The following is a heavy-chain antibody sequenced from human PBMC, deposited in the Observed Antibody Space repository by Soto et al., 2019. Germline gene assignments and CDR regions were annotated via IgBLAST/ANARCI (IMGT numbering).Heavy chain of an antibody. Sequence: SETLSLTCTVSGGSISSYYWSWIRQPPGKGLEWIGNIYYSGSTNYNPSLKSRVTISVDTSKNQFSLKLSSVTAADTAVYYCARSSEYYFDYWGQGTLVTVSS. CDR1: GGSISSYY. CDR2: IYYSGST. CDR3: ARSSEYYFDY. D-gene: IGHD3-10*01. J-gene: IGHJ4*02. V-gene: IGHV4-59*08.